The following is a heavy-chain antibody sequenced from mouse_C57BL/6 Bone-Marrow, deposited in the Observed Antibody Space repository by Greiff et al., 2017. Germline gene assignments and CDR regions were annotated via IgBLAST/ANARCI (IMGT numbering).Heavy chain of an antibody. Sequence: QVQLQQPGAELVRPGASVKLSCKASGYTFTDYYINWVKQRPGQGLEWIARIYPGSGNTYYNEKFKGKATLTAEKSSSTAYMQLSSLPSEDSAVYFCAIWDFDVGGTGTTVIVSA. CDR3: AIWDFDV. J-gene: IGHJ1*03. CDR2: IYPGSGNT. V-gene: IGHV1-76*01. CDR1: GYTFTDYY.